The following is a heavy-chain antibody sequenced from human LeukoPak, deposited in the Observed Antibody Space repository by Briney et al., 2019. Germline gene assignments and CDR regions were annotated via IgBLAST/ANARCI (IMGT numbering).Heavy chain of an antibody. CDR2: IIPILGIA. CDR3: ASTVTAAGTHHFDY. J-gene: IGHJ4*02. Sequence: ASVKVSCKASGGTFSSYTISWVRQAPGQGLEWMGRIIPILGIANYAQKFQGRVAITADKSTSTAYMELSSLRSEDTAVYYCASTVTAAGTHHFDYWGQGTLVTVSS. D-gene: IGHD6-13*01. V-gene: IGHV1-69*02. CDR1: GGTFSSYT.